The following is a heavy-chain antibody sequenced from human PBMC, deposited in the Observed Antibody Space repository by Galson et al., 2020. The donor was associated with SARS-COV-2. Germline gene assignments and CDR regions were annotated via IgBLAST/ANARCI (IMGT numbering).Heavy chain of an antibody. CDR2: IFYDGSDK. CDR1: GFTFSSHA. Sequence: GSLRLSCAASGFTFSSHAIHWVRQAPGKGLEWVAQIFYDGSDKYYGDSVKGRFTISRDSSKNMVYLQMNNLKVDDTAVYYCARDGQLSSGWAFDYWVQGTLVTVSA. V-gene: IGHV3-33*01. J-gene: IGHJ4*02. D-gene: IGHD6-19*01. CDR3: ARDGQLSSGWAFDY.